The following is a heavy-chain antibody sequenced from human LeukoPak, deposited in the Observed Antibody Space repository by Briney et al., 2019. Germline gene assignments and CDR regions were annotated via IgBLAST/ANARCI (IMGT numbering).Heavy chain of an antibody. V-gene: IGHV3-30*04. J-gene: IGHJ6*03. CDR1: GFTFSSYA. CDR3: ARAGEMRYMDV. CDR2: ISYDGSNK. Sequence: GGSLRLSCAASGFTFSSYAMHWVRQAPGKGLEWVAVISYDGSNKYYADSVRGRFTISRDNAKNSLFLQMNSLRVDDTATYYCARAGEMRYMDVWGKGTAVAVS. D-gene: IGHD5-24*01.